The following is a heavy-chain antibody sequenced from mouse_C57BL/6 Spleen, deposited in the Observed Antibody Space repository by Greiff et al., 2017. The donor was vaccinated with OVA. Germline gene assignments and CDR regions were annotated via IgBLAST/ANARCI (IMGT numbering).Heavy chain of an antibody. J-gene: IGHJ3*01. V-gene: IGHV5-6*01. CDR1: GFTFSSYG. CDR2: ISSGGSYT. CDR3: ARLRGGYAY. D-gene: IGHD2-14*01. Sequence: EVKLMESGGDLVKPGGSLKLSCAASGFTFSSYGMSWVRQTPAKRLEWVATISSGGSYTYYPDSVKGRFTISRDNAKNTLYLQMSSLKSEDTAMYYCARLRGGYAYWGQGTLVTVSA.